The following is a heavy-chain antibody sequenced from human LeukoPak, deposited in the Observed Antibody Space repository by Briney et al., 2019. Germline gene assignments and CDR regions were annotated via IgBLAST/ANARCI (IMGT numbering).Heavy chain of an antibody. CDR1: GFTFTSYS. D-gene: IGHD3-22*01. CDR2: ISSSSTTI. V-gene: IGHV3-48*02. CDR3: ARGSRYYDSRDAFDI. J-gene: IGHJ3*02. Sequence: GGSLRLSCAASGFTFTSYSMTWVRQAPGKGLEWVSYISSSSTTIYYADSVKGRFTISRDIAKNSLYLQMDSLRDEDTAVYYCARGSRYYDSRDAFDIWGQGTMVTVSS.